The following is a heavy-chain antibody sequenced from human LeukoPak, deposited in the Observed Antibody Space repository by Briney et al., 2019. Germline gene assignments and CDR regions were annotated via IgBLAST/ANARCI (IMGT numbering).Heavy chain of an antibody. V-gene: IGHV3-23*01. J-gene: IGHJ4*02. Sequence: GGSLRLSCAASGFTFSNYGMTWVRQAPGKGLEWVSAISSSAGSTNYAASVKGRFTISRDNSKNTLYLQMDSLRVEDTAVYYCAKEEAVAGPFDYWGQGTLVTVSS. CDR1: GFTFSNYG. D-gene: IGHD6-19*01. CDR2: ISSSAGST. CDR3: AKEEAVAGPFDY.